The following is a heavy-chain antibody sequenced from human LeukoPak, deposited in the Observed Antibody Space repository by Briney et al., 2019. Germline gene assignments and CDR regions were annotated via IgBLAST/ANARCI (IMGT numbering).Heavy chain of an antibody. Sequence: ASVRVSCKASEYTFSGHYIHWMRQAPGQGLEWVGWINPNSGGTNYAQKFQGRVTLTRDTSAGVAYMDLSSLRSDDTAVYYCAQSIAVPRIPTFDVWGQGTVVAVSS. CDR1: EYTFSGHY. D-gene: IGHD6-19*01. J-gene: IGHJ3*01. CDR2: INPNSGGT. V-gene: IGHV1-2*02. CDR3: AQSIAVPRIPTFDV.